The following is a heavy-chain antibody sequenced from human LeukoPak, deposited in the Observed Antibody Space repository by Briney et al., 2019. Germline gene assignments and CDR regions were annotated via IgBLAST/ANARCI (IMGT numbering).Heavy chain of an antibody. CDR1: GFTFSSYA. Sequence: GGSLRLSCAASGFTFSSYAMHWVRQAPGKGLEWVAVISYDGSNKYYADSVKGRFTISRVNSKNTLYLQMNSLRAEDTAVYYCARSGFNWNFLAGYWGQGTLVTVSS. V-gene: IGHV3-30-3*01. J-gene: IGHJ4*02. CDR2: ISYDGSNK. D-gene: IGHD1-7*01. CDR3: ARSGFNWNFLAGY.